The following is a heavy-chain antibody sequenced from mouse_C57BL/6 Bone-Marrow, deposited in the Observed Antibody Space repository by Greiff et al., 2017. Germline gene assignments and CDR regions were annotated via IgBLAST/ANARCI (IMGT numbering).Heavy chain of an antibody. CDR1: GYAFSSSW. J-gene: IGHJ4*01. CDR3: TRRCDYCALED. Sequence: VKVVESGPELVKPGASVTISCTASGYAFSSSWMNWVKQRPGQGLEWIGRIYPGDGDTNYNGKFKGKATLTADKSSSTAYMQLSSLTSEDSAVYCCTRRCDYCALEDWGQGTSVTVAA. CDR2: IYPGDGDT. V-gene: IGHV1-82*01.